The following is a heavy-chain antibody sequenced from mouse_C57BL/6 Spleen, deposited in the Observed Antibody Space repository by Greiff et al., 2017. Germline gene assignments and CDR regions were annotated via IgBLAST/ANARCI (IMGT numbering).Heavy chain of an antibody. CDR1: GYTFTSYW. J-gene: IGHJ2*01. CDR3: VSTSQISGFDY. Sequence: VQLQRPGAELVKPGASVKLSCKASGYTFTSYWMHWVKQRPGQGLEWIGMIHPNSGSTNYNEKFKSKATLTVDKSSSTAYMQLSSLTSEDSAVYYCVSTSQISGFDYGGQGTTLTVSS. V-gene: IGHV1-64*01. CDR2: IHPNSGST.